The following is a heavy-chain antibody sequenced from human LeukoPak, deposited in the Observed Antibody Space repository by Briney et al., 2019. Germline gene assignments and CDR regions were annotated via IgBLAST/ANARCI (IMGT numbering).Heavy chain of an antibody. D-gene: IGHD1-7*01. J-gene: IGHJ3*02. CDR1: GGSFSGYY. CDR3: AKEGPWGTGTTSNAFDI. Sequence: PSETLSLTCAVYGGSFSGYYWCWIRPPPGKGLGWIGEINDSGSTSYSPYLKSRVTISVNTSENQFSLKLSSVTAADTAVYYGAKEGPWGTGTTSNAFDIWGQGTMVTVSS. CDR2: INDSGST. V-gene: IGHV4-34*01.